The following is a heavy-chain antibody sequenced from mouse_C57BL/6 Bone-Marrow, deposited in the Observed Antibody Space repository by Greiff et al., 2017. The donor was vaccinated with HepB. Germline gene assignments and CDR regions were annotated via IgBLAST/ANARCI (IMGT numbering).Heavy chain of an antibody. V-gene: IGHV1-53*01. J-gene: IGHJ1*03. CDR2: INPSNGGT. CDR3: ARSTTVVALYWYFDV. Sequence: QVQLQQSGTELVKPGASVKLSCKASGYTFTSYWMHWVKQRPGQGLEWIGNINPSNGGTNYNEKFKSKATLTVDKSSSTAYMQLSSLTSEDSAVYYCARSTTVVALYWYFDVWGTGTTVTVSS. CDR1: GYTFTSYW. D-gene: IGHD1-1*01.